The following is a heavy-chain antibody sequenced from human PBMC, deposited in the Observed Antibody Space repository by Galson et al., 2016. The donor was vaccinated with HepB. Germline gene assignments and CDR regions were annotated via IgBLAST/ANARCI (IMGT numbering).Heavy chain of an antibody. D-gene: IGHD3-10*01. Sequence: SLRLSCAASGFIFSGSGLHWVRQAPGKGLEWVGLIRSKSNNHATEYAESVKGRFTISRDDSKNTSYLEMNSLKNEETAVYYCTRRGAITVIRGFKMQAAVGMDVWGQGTTVTVSS. CDR1: GFIFSGSG. V-gene: IGHV3-73*01. J-gene: IGHJ6*02. CDR3: TRRGAITVIRGFKMQAAVGMDV. CDR2: IRSKSNNHAT.